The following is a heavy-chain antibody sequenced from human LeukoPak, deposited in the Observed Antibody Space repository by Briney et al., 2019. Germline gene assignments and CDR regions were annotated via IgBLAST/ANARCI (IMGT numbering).Heavy chain of an antibody. CDR3: AKSESPYFGYYFDY. Sequence: GGSLRLSCAASGFTFSSYAMSWVRQAPGKGLEWVSAISGSGGSTYYADSVKGRSTISRDNSKNTLYLQMNSLRAEDTAVYYCAKSESPYFGYYFDYWGQGTLVTVSS. CDR1: GFTFSSYA. D-gene: IGHD3-10*01. J-gene: IGHJ4*02. CDR2: ISGSGGST. V-gene: IGHV3-23*01.